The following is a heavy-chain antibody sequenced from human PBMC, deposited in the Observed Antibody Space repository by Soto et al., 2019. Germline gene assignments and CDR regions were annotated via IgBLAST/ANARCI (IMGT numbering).Heavy chain of an antibody. CDR2: IWYDGSNK. V-gene: IGHV3-33*01. CDR3: AREIIVGATDAFDI. J-gene: IGHJ3*02. Sequence: GGSLRLSCAASGFTFSSYGMHWVRQAPGKGLEWVAVIWYDGSNKYYADSVKGRFTISRDNSKNTLYLQMNSLRAEDTAVYYCAREIIVGATDAFDIWGQGTMVTVSS. D-gene: IGHD1-26*01. CDR1: GFTFSSYG.